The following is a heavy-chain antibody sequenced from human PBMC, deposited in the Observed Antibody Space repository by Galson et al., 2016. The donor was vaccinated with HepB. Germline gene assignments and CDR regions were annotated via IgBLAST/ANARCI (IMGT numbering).Heavy chain of an antibody. J-gene: IGHJ6*02. CDR1: GGSLSRGSYY. CDR2: VFYTGSA. Sequence: SETLSLTCTVSGGSLSRGSYYWSWIRQPPGKGLEWIGYVFYTGSASYNPSLKSRVNISVDPSKNQLSLDLWSVTAADTAVYFCARYCCGAGYTGALDIWGQGTTVTV. CDR3: ARYCCGAGYTGALDI. D-gene: IGHD2-21*01. V-gene: IGHV4-61*01.